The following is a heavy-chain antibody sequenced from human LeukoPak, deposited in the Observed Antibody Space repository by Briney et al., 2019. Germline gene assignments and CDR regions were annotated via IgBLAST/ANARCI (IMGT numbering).Heavy chain of an antibody. CDR2: IWYDGGNK. CDR1: GFTFSSYG. D-gene: IGHD3-10*02. Sequence: GGSLRLSCAASGFTFSSYGMHWVRQAPGKGLEWVAVIWYDGGNKYYADSVKGRFTISRDNSKDTLYLQMNSLRAEDTALYYCARDRMVGEETYYFDYWGQGTLVTVSS. V-gene: IGHV3-33*01. J-gene: IGHJ4*02. CDR3: ARDRMVGEETYYFDY.